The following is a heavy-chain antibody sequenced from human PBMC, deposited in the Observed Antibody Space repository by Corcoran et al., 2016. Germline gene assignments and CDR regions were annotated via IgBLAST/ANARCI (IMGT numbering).Heavy chain of an antibody. Sequence: QVQLVQSGAEVKKPGASVKVSCKASGYTFISHDINWVRQAAGQGLEWMGWMNSNSGNTGYAQMFQGRVTMTRDTSIDTAYLELSSLRYDDTAVYFCMRGSGQGGRDWFDPGAREPRLSSPQ. CDR1: GYTFISHD. J-gene: IGHJ5*02. V-gene: IGHV1-8*01. CDR2: MNSNSGNT. CDR3: MRGSGQGGRDWFDP. D-gene: IGHD6-19*01.